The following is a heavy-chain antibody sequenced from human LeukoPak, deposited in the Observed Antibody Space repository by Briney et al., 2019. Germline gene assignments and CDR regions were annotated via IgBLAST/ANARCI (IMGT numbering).Heavy chain of an antibody. J-gene: IGHJ5*02. Sequence: GTSLRLSCAAPGFTFTRYAMHWLRQAPGKGLEWVAVIWYDGTNKYYADSVKGRFTISRDNSKNTLYVEMNSLRPEHTAVYYCATGPGSSCYARDTGLDPWGQGTLVTVSS. CDR1: GFTFTRYA. CDR2: IWYDGTNK. CDR3: ATGPGSSCYARDTGLDP. D-gene: IGHD6-13*01. V-gene: IGHV3-33*01.